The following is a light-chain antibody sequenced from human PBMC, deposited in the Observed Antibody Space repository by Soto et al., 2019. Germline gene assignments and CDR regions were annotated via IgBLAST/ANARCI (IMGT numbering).Light chain of an antibody. Sequence: IQMTQPPSTLAASIGDRVTITCRASQSINNRFAWYQQMPGKAPNLLIYDASSLESGVPSRFRGSGSETEFTLTISGLQPDDFPTYYCQQFIDGWTFGQGTKVDIK. CDR2: DAS. CDR1: QSINNR. CDR3: QQFIDGWT. J-gene: IGKJ1*01. V-gene: IGKV1-5*01.